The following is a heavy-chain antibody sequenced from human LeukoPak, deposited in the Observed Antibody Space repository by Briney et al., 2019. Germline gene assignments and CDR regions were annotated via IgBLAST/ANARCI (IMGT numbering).Heavy chain of an antibody. J-gene: IGHJ6*03. CDR3: ASSGPNYYYYMDV. D-gene: IGHD1-14*01. V-gene: IGHV4-30-4*08. CDR1: GGSISSGDYY. Sequence: PSETLSLTCTVSGGSISSGDYYWSWIRQPPGKGLEWIGYIYYSGSTYYNPSLKSRVTISVDTSKNQFSLKLSSVTAADTAVYYCASSGPNYYYYMDVWGKGTTVTVSS. CDR2: IYYSGST.